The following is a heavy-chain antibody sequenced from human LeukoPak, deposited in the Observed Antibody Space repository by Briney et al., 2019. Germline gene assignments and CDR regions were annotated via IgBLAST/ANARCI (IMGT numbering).Heavy chain of an antibody. CDR1: GDSVSSYSAA. V-gene: IGHV6-1*01. CDR3: AKNGQSGFSFDP. D-gene: IGHD3-3*01. Sequence: SQTLSLTCAISGDSVSSYSAAWNWIRQSPSRGLEWLGRTYYRSGWYNDYAVSVQGRISINPDTTKNQFSLQLNSVTPDDTAVYYCAKNGQSGFSFDPWGQGTLVTVSS. CDR2: TYYRSGWYN. J-gene: IGHJ5*02.